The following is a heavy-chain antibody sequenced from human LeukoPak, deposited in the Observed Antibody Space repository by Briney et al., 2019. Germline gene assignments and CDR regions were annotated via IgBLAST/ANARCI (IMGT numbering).Heavy chain of an antibody. V-gene: IGHV3-11*04. CDR2: IGSSGGSI. CDR3: VRGRTSGSSWPFDY. D-gene: IGHD6-13*01. J-gene: IGHJ4*02. CDR1: GFTFNDYY. Sequence: GGSLRLSCEASGFTFNDYYMSWIRQAPGKGLEWISYIGSSGGSINYADSVKGRFTISRDNAKNSLSLQMNSLRAEDTAVYYCVRGRTSGSSWPFDYWGQGTLVTVSS.